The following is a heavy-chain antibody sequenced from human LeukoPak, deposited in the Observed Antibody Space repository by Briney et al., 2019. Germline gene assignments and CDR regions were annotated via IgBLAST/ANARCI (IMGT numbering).Heavy chain of an antibody. CDR2: IYTSGST. J-gene: IGHJ4*02. D-gene: IGHD3-22*01. Sequence: SETLSLTCTVSGGSISSYYWSWIRQPAGKGLEWIGRIYTSGSTNYNPSLKSRVTMSVDTSKNQFSLKLSSVTAADTAVYYCARDKYYYDSSGYYRIDYWGQGTLVTVSS. V-gene: IGHV4-4*07. CDR3: ARDKYYYDSSGYYRIDY. CDR1: GGSISSYY.